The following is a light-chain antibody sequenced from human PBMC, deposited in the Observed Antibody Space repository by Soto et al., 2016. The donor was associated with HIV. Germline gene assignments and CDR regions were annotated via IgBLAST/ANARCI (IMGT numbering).Light chain of an antibody. J-gene: IGKJ1*01. CDR2: AAS. V-gene: IGKV1-39*01. CDR1: QSISSY. CDR3: QQSYSTWT. Sequence: DIQLTQSPSSLSASVGDRVTITCRASQSISSYLNWYQQKPGKAPKLLIFAASRLQGGVPSRFSGSGSGTDFTLTISSLQPEDFATYYCQQSYSTWTFGQGTKVKSN.